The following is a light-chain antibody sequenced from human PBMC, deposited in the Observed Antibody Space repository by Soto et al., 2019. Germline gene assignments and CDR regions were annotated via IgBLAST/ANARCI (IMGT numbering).Light chain of an antibody. CDR3: QQSFSTPLT. CDR1: QSISRN. Sequence: DIQMTRSPSSLSASVGDRVTITCRASQSISRNLNWYQQKPGKAPTFLIYSASSLESGVPARFSGSGSGTDFTLTISSLQPEDFATYYCQQSFSTPLTFGGGTKVEIK. J-gene: IGKJ4*01. CDR2: SAS. V-gene: IGKV1-39*01.